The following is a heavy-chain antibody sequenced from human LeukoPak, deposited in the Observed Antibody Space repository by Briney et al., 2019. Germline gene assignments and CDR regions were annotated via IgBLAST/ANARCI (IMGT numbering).Heavy chain of an antibody. D-gene: IGHD1-26*01. V-gene: IGHV3-30-3*01. CDR3: ARVGANDY. Sequence: GGSLRLSCAASGFTFSSYAMHWVRQAPGKGPEWVAVISYDGSNKYYADSVKGRFTISRDNSKNTLYLQMNSLRAEDTAVYYCARVGANDYWGQGTLVTVSS. J-gene: IGHJ4*02. CDR2: ISYDGSNK. CDR1: GFTFSSYA.